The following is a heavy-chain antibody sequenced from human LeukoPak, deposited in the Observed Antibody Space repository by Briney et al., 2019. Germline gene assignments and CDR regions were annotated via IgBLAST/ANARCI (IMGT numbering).Heavy chain of an antibody. CDR2: IYPGDSDT. Sequence: GESLKISCKGSGYSLTSYWIGWVRQMPGKGLEWMGLIYPGDSDTRYSPSFQGQVTISADKSISTTYLQWSSLKASDTAMYYCARHQGVIYGAFDYWGQGTLVTVSS. J-gene: IGHJ4*02. CDR3: ARHQGVIYGAFDY. D-gene: IGHD4/OR15-4a*01. V-gene: IGHV5-51*01. CDR1: GYSLTSYW.